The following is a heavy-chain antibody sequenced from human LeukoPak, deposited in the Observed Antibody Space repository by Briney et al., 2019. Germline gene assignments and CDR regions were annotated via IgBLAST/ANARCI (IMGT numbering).Heavy chain of an antibody. J-gene: IGHJ6*02. CDR2: IIPIFGTA. V-gene: IGHV1-69*13. D-gene: IGHD5-24*01. CDR1: GCTFSSYA. CDR3: VARDGYNYDPLYYGMDV. Sequence: SVKVSCKASGCTFSSYAISWVRQAPGQGLEWMGGIIPIFGTANYAQKFQGRVTITADESTSTAYMELSSLRSEDTAVYYCVARDGYNYDPLYYGMDVWGQGTTVTVSS.